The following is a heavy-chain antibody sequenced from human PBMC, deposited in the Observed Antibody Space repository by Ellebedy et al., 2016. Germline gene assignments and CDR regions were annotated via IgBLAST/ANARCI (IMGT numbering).Heavy chain of an antibody. CDR1: GGSISSGDYY. D-gene: IGHD2-15*01. J-gene: IGHJ4*02. V-gene: IGHV4-61*08. CDR2: IYYSGST. Sequence: SETLSLXXTLSGGSISSGDYYWSWIRQPPGKGLEWIGYIYYSGSTNYNPSLKSRVTISVDTSKNQFSLKLSSVTAADTAVYYCARDSRDHSGGSRYYFDYWGQGTLVTVSS. CDR3: ARDSRDHSGGSRYYFDY.